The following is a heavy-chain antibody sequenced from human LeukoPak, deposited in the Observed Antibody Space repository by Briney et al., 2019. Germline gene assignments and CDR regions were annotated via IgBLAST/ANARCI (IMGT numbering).Heavy chain of an antibody. V-gene: IGHV4-31*03. Sequence: SETLSLTCTVSGGSLTSGGYYWSRIRQHPGKGLEWIGYIYYSWSTYYNPSLKSRVTISVDTSKNQFSLKLSSVTAADTAVYYCAREYSGGPNHNWFDPWGQGTLVTVSS. D-gene: IGHD2-21*01. CDR1: GGSLTSGGYY. J-gene: IGHJ5*02. CDR3: AREYSGGPNHNWFDP. CDR2: IYYSWST.